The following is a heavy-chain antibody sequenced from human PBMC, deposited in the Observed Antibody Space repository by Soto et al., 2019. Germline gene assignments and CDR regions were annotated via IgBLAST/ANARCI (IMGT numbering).Heavy chain of an antibody. D-gene: IGHD3-3*01. V-gene: IGHV3-9*01. Sequence: ESGGGLVQPGRSLRLSCAASGFTFDDYAMHWVRQAPGKGLEWVSGISWNSDSIGYADSVKGRFTISRDNAKNSLFLQMNSLRPEDTAFYYCAKAVGFGVLSWFDPWGQGTLVTGSS. CDR2: ISWNSDSI. CDR1: GFTFDDYA. CDR3: AKAVGFGVLSWFDP. J-gene: IGHJ5*01.